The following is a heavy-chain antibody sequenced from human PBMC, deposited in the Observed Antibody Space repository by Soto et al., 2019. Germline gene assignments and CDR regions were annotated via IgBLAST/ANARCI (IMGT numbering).Heavy chain of an antibody. J-gene: IGHJ6*02. Sequence: GGSLRLSCAASGFTFSMYAMNWVRQAPGKGLDWVSGISGSGANTYYADSVKGRFTISRDNSKNRLYLEMNSLRAEDTAVYYCAKQADHFYYYDMDVWGQGTTVTVSS. CDR2: ISGSGANT. D-gene: IGHD6-13*01. CDR1: GFTFSMYA. CDR3: AKQADHFYYYDMDV. V-gene: IGHV3-23*01.